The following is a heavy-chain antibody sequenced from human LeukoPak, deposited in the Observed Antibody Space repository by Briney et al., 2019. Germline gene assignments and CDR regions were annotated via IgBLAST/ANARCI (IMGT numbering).Heavy chain of an antibody. CDR2: ISYDGSNK. CDR3: ARSLALAVAGN. Sequence: PGRSLRLSCAASGFTFSSYAMHWVRQAPGKGLEWVAVISYDGSNKYYADSVKGRFTISRDNSENTLYLQMNSLRAEDTAVYYCARSLALAVAGNWGQGTLVTVSS. J-gene: IGHJ4*02. CDR1: GFTFSSYA. V-gene: IGHV3-30-3*01. D-gene: IGHD6-19*01.